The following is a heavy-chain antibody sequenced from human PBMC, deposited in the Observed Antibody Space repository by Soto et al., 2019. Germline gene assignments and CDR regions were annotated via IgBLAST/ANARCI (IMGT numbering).Heavy chain of an antibody. CDR2: INPNNGNT. Sequence: ASVKVSCKSSGYTFTGYYMHCVRQAPGQGLEWMGWINPNNGNTNYAQKLQGRVTMTTDTSTSTAYMELRSLRSDDTAVYYCARDSAGRLFDYWGQGTLVTVSS. CDR1: GYTFTGYY. V-gene: IGHV1-18*04. D-gene: IGHD6-13*01. J-gene: IGHJ4*02. CDR3: ARDSAGRLFDY.